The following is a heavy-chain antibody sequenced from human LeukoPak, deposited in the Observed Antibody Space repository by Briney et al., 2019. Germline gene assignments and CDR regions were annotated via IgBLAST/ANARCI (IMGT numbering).Heavy chain of an antibody. D-gene: IGHD4/OR15-4a*01. V-gene: IGHV4-59*08. J-gene: IGHJ5*02. Sequence: SDTLPLTCTVSGRPLRYYYWSWIRQPPGKGLEWNGHIYYKGSTNYNPSLKSRATISVDTSKNQFSLKLSSVTAADTAVYYCTSHESYGDANWFDPWGQGILVTVSS. CDR2: IYYKGST. CDR1: GRPLRYYY. CDR3: TSHESYGDANWFDP.